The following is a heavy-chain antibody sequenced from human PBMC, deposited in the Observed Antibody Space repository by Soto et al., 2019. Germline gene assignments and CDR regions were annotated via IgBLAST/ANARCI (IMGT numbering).Heavy chain of an antibody. Sequence: ASVKVSCKASGGTFDTYVISWVRQAPGQGLEWMGGITPIFGTANYAQKFQGRVTITADKSTSTAYMELSSLRSEDTAVYFCARGRWQLDRSYYYGMDVWGQGTTVTVSS. CDR2: ITPIFGTA. CDR3: ARGRWQLDRSYYYGMDV. J-gene: IGHJ6*02. CDR1: GGTFDTYV. V-gene: IGHV1-69*06. D-gene: IGHD2-15*01.